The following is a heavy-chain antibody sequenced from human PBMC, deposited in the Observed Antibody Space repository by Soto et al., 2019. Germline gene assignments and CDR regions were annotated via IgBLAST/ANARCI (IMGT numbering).Heavy chain of an antibody. CDR1: GFTFSSYA. D-gene: IGHD6-13*01. CDR2: ISGSGGST. CDR3: AKCIAADGETWYFDL. V-gene: IGHV3-23*01. J-gene: IGHJ2*01. Sequence: GGSLRLSCAASGFTFSSYAMSWVRQAPGKGLEWVSAISGSGGSTYYADSVKGRFTISRDNSKNTLYLQMNSLRAEDTAVYYCAKCIAADGETWYFDLWGRGTLVTVSS.